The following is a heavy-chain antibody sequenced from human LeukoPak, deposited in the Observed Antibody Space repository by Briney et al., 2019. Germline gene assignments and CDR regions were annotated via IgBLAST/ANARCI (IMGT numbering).Heavy chain of an antibody. V-gene: IGHV1-69*13. J-gene: IGHJ4*02. CDR3: ASTNYYGSGSYYNGLLFPPNY. D-gene: IGHD3-10*01. CDR1: GGTFSSYA. Sequence: SVKVSCKASGGTFSSYAISWVRQAPGQGLEWMGGIIPIFGTANYAQKFQGRVTITADESTSTAYMELSSLRSEDTAVYYCASTNYYGSGSYYNGLLFPPNYWGQGTLVTVSS. CDR2: IIPIFGTA.